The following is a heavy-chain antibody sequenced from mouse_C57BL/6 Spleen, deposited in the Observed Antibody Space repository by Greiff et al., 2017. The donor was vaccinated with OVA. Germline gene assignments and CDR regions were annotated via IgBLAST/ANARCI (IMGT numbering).Heavy chain of an antibody. D-gene: IGHD1-1*01. CDR1: GFSFNTYA. J-gene: IGHJ4*01. Sequence: EVKLVESGGGLVQPKGSLKLSCAASGFSFNTYAMNWVRQAPGKGLVWVARIRSKSNNYATYYADSVKDRFTISRDDSESMLYLQMNNLKTEDTAMYYCVLYYYGSSYDAMDYWGQGTSVTVSS. V-gene: IGHV10-1*01. CDR2: IRSKSNNYAT. CDR3: VLYYYGSSYDAMDY.